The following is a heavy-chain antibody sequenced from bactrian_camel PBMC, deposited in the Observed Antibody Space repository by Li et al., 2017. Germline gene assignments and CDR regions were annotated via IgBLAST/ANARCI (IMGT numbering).Heavy chain of an antibody. CDR2: IYTGGGDG. D-gene: IGHD3*01. Sequence: VQLVESGGGSVQAGGSLRLSCTYTRRPNYVTWFRQGPGNGREGVAGIYTGGGDGHYADAVKGRFTISRDNAKDTLYLQMNSLKIEDTAVYYCALGSSRQATMTARGKGTQVTVS. CDR1: YTRRPNY. V-gene: IGHV3S40*01. J-gene: IGHJ4*01.